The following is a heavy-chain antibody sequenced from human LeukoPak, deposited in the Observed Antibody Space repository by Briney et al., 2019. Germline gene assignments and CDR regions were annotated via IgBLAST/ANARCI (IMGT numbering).Heavy chain of an antibody. CDR3: ASSTGRAFDI. J-gene: IGHJ3*02. V-gene: IGHV4-59*08. CDR1: GGSISSYY. CDR2: IYYSGST. Sequence: SETLSLTCTVSGGSISSYYWSWIRQPPGKGLEWIGYIYYSGSTNYNPSLKSRVTISVDTSKNQFSLKLSSVTAADTAVHYCASSTGRAFDIWGQGTMVTVSS.